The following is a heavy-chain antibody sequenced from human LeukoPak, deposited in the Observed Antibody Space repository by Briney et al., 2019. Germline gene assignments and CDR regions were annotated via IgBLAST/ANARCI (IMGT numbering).Heavy chain of an antibody. J-gene: IGHJ5*02. CDR3: ARGGDFVATGWFDP. V-gene: IGHV1-2*02. CDR1: GHTFTGYY. Sequence: ASVKVSCKASGHTFTGYYMHWVRQAPGQGLEWMGWINPNSGGTNYAQKFQGRVTMTRDTSISTAYMELSRLRSDDTAVYYCARGGDFVATGWFDPWGQGTLVTVSS. CDR2: INPNSGGT. D-gene: IGHD3-3*01.